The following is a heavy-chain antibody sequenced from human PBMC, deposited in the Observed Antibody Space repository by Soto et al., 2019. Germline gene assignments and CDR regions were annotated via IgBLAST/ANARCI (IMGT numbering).Heavy chain of an antibody. V-gene: IGHV1-46*03. CDR3: ARPLDYSNYLDLWFDP. Sequence: ASVKVSCKASGYTFTSYYMHWVRQAPGQGLEWMGIINPSCGSTSYAQKFQGRVTMTRDTSTSTVYMELSSLRSEDTAVYYCARPLDYSNYLDLWFDPWGQGTLVTVSS. D-gene: IGHD4-4*01. J-gene: IGHJ5*02. CDR2: INPSCGST. CDR1: GYTFTSYY.